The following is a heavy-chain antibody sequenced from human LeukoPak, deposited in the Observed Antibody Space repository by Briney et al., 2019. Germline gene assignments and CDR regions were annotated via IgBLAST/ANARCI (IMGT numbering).Heavy chain of an antibody. CDR2: ISYDGSNK. CDR1: GFTFSSYA. CDR3: ARGGVTTNWFDP. V-gene: IGHV3-30*01. D-gene: IGHD4-11*01. Sequence: PGGSLRLSCAASGFTFSSYAMHWVRQAPGKGLEWVAVISYDGSNKYCADSVKGRFTISRDNSKNTLYLQMNSLRAEDTAVYYCARGGVTTNWFDPWGQGTLVTVSS. J-gene: IGHJ5*02.